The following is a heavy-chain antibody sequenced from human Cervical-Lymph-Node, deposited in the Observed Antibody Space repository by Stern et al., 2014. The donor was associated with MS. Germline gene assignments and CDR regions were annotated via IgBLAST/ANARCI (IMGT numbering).Heavy chain of an antibody. Sequence: DVQLVESGGGLIQPGGSLRLSCAAPGFTVSNNYMSWVRQAPGKGLEWVSLIYTDDSTYYAGSVKGLFTISRDSSKNKLFLQMNSLRAEDTAVYYCARAIFGVNTAAMAPDAFDTWGQGTMVTVSS. D-gene: IGHD3-3*01. CDR3: ARAIFGVNTAAMAPDAFDT. V-gene: IGHV3-53*01. J-gene: IGHJ3*02. CDR2: IYTDDST. CDR1: GFTVSNNY.